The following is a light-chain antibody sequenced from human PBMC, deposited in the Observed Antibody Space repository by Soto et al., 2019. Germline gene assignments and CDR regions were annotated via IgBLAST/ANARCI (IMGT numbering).Light chain of an antibody. Sequence: DIQMTQSPSSLSASVGDRVTITCRASQNISSYLNWYQQKPGKAPKLLIYASSSLQSGLPSRFSGSGSGTDFTLSISSLQPEDFATYYCQQSYSTHVTFGGGTKVEIK. V-gene: IGKV1-39*01. J-gene: IGKJ4*01. CDR1: QNISSY. CDR3: QQSYSTHVT. CDR2: ASS.